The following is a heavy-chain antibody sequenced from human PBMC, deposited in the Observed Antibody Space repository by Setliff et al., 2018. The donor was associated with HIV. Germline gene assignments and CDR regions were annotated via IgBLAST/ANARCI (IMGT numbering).Heavy chain of an antibody. V-gene: IGHV4-38-2*02. CDR3: ARGGAHYYGSGSYYNWFDP. Sequence: SETLSLTCTVSTDPITTPYYWGWIRQPPGKGLEWIGNIYYSGSTYYNPSLKSRVTISVDTSKNQFSLKLSSVTAAGTAMYYCARGGAHYYGSGSYYNWFDPWGQGTLVTVSS. CDR1: TDPITTPYY. J-gene: IGHJ5*02. CDR2: IYYSGST. D-gene: IGHD3-10*01.